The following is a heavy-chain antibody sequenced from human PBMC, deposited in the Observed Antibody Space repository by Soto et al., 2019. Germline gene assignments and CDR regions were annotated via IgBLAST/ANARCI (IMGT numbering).Heavy chain of an antibody. J-gene: IGHJ4*02. CDR1: GFTSGSHA. CDR2: ISGSGGST. V-gene: IGHV3-23*01. D-gene: IGHD3-10*01. Sequence: GRSLRLSCAASGFTSGSHAVSWVSQAPGKGLEWVSAISGSGGSTYYADSVKGRFTISRDNSKNTLYLQMNSLRAEDTAVYYYAKSLMCYFGSGSYFDYWGQRTLGTVSS. CDR3: AKSLMCYFGSGSYFDY.